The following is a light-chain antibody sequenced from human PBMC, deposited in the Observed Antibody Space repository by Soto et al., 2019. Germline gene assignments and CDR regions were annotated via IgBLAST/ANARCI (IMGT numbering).Light chain of an antibody. V-gene: IGKV1-39*01. Sequence: DIQMTQSPSSLSASVEDRVIITCRASQSISNHLNWYQQKPGKAPKLLIFAASSLQSGVPSRFSGSRSGTDLTLTISSLQPEDFATYYWPKSYSSPQTFAKETKV. J-gene: IGKJ1*01. CDR1: QSISNH. CDR3: PKSYSSPQT. CDR2: AAS.